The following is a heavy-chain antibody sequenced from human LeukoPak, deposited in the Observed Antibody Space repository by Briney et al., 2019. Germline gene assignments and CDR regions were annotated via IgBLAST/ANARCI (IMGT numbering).Heavy chain of an antibody. CDR3: ARGRGPFDY. Sequence: TGGSLRLSCAASGFTVSSNYMSWVRQAPGKGLEWVSGISGSGGSTYYADSVKGRFTISRDSSKNTLYLQMNSLRAEDTAAYYCARGRGPFDYWGQGTLVTVSS. V-gene: IGHV3-23*01. J-gene: IGHJ4*02. CDR1: GFTVSSNY. CDR2: ISGSGGST. D-gene: IGHD1-26*01.